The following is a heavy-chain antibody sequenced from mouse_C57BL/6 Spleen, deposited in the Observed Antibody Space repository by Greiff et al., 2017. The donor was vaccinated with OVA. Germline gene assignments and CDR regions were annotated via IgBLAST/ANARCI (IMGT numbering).Heavy chain of an antibody. V-gene: IGHV1-82*01. J-gene: IGHJ4*01. D-gene: IGHD4-1*01. CDR3: ARAGTGAMDY. Sequence: VQLQQSGPELVKPGASVKISCKASGYAFSSSWMNWVKQRPGKGLEWIGRIYPGDGDTNYNGKFKGKATLTADKSSSTAYMQLSSLTSEDSAVYFGARAGTGAMDYWGQGTSVTVSS. CDR1: GYAFSSSW. CDR2: IYPGDGDT.